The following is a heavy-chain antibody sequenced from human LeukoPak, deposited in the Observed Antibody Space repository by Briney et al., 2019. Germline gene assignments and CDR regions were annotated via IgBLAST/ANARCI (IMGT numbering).Heavy chain of an antibody. CDR1: GASISSYY. CDR3: ARGFYGDLRTGGAFDI. Sequence: SSETLSLTCTVAGASISSYYWNWIRQTPGKGLEWLGYRHYSGSTNNNPSLKSRVSISADTSKNQFSLKLSSVTAADTAVYYCARGFYGDLRTGGAFDIRGQGTMVTVSS. CDR2: RHYSGST. D-gene: IGHD4/OR15-4a*01. V-gene: IGHV4-59*01. J-gene: IGHJ3*02.